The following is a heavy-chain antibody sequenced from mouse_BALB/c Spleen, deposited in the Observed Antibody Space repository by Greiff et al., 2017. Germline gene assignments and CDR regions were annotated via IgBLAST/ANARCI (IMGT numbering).Heavy chain of an antibody. CDR1: GFTFSSYG. V-gene: IGHV5-6*01. CDR2: ISSGGSYT. J-gene: IGHJ4*01. D-gene: IGHD2-1*01. CDR3: ARLYYGNYVYAMDY. Sequence: EVQVVESGGDLVKPGGSLKLSCAASGFTFSSYGMSWVRQTPDKRLEWVATISSGGSYTYYPDSVKGRFTISRDNAKNTLYLQMSSLKSEDTAMYYCARLYYGNYVYAMDYWGQGTSVTVSS.